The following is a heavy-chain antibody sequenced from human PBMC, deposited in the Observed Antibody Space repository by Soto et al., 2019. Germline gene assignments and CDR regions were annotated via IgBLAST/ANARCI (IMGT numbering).Heavy chain of an antibody. CDR3: ARAGGLGAVAVDY. D-gene: IGHD6-19*01. CDR2: IYHGST. CDR1: GGSISSGGYS. V-gene: IGHV4-30-2*01. J-gene: IGHJ4*02. Sequence: QLQLQESGSGLVKPSQTLSLTCAVSGGSISSGGYSWSWIRQPPGKGLEWIGYIYHGSTYYNPSLKSRVTIAVDRSKNQCPLKLSSGPAADTAVYYCARAGGLGAVAVDYWGQGTLVTVSS.